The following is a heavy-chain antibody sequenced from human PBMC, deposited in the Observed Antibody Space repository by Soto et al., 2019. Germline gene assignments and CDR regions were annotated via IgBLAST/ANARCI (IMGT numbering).Heavy chain of an antibody. D-gene: IGHD3-3*01. J-gene: IGHJ4*02. CDR3: ARHPYYDFWSGYYDFDY. CDR2: IYYSGST. Sequence: TLSLTCTVSGGSISSYYWSWIRQPPGKGLEWIGYIYYSGSTNYNPSLKSRVTISVDTSKNQFSLKLSSVTAADTAVYYCARHPYYDFWSGYYDFDYWGQGTLVTVSS. CDR1: GGSISSYY. V-gene: IGHV4-59*08.